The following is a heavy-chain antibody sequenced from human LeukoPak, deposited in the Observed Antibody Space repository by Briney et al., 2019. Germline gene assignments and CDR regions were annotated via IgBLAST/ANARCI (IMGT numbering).Heavy chain of an antibody. Sequence: GGSLRLSCAASGFSVSSSYMYWVRQAPGKGLEWVSFFYRGDTTYYAESVRGRFTISRDNSKNTLYLLMNSLIPEDTAVYYCARDQRYFDWPPTYNWFDPWGQGTLVTVSS. CDR3: ARDQRYFDWPPTYNWFDP. CDR1: GFSVSSSY. CDR2: FYRGDTT. V-gene: IGHV3-53*01. J-gene: IGHJ5*02. D-gene: IGHD3-9*01.